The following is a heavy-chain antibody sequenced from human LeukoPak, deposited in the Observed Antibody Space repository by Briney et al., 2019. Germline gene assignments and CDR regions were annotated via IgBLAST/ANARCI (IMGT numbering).Heavy chain of an antibody. J-gene: IGHJ4*02. V-gene: IGHV1-18*01. CDR2: ISVYNGNT. D-gene: IGHD6-19*01. Sequence: ASVKVSCKDSGYTFASYAIGWVRQAPGQGLEWMGWISVYNGNTNYAQKLQGRVTLTTDTSTNTAYMELTSLRSDDTAVYYCARGGSGWSRDYWGQGTLVTVSS. CDR1: GYTFASYA. CDR3: ARGGSGWSRDY.